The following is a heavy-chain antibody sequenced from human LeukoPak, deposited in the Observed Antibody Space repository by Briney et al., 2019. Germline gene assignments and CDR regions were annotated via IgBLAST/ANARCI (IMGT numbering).Heavy chain of an antibody. Sequence: ASVKVSCKASGGTFSSYAISWVRQAPGQGLEWMGGIIPIFGTANYAQKFQGRVTITTDESTSTAYMELSSLRSEDTAVYYCARDWYYYDSRVSFAFDIWGQGTMVTVSS. J-gene: IGHJ3*02. V-gene: IGHV1-69*05. CDR1: GGTFSSYA. CDR2: IIPIFGTA. D-gene: IGHD3-22*01. CDR3: ARDWYYYDSRVSFAFDI.